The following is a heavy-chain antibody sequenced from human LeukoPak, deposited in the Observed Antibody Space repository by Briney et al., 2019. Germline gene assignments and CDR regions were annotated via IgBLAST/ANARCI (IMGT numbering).Heavy chain of an antibody. J-gene: IGHJ4*02. V-gene: IGHV3-23*01. Sequence: GGSLRLSCAASGFTFSSYAMSWVRQAPGKGLERVSAISGSGGSTYYADSVKGRFTISRDNSKNTLYLQMNSLRAEDTAVYYCAKESRYSSGWSLLYYFDYWGQGTLVTVSS. CDR1: GFTFSSYA. CDR2: ISGSGGST. CDR3: AKESRYSSGWSLLYYFDY. D-gene: IGHD6-19*01.